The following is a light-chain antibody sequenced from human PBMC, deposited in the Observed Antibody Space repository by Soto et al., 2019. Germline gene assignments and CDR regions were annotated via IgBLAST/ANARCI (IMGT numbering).Light chain of an antibody. V-gene: IGKV3-20*01. J-gene: IGKJ4*01. CDR2: DAS. CDR1: QSISDT. CDR3: QQFSSYPRT. Sequence: EIVMTQSPATLSVSPGERATLSCRASQSISDTLAWYQQKPGQAPRLLIYDASSRATGIPDRFSGSGSGTDFTLTISRLEPEDFAVYYCQQFSSYPRTFGGGTKVDIK.